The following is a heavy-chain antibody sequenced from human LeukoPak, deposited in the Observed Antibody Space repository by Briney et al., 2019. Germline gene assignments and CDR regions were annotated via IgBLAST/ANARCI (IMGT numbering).Heavy chain of an antibody. CDR2: IYSGGST. V-gene: IGHV3-53*01. CDR1: GFTVSSNY. CDR3: ARRKGSANYYDSREFAFDI. Sequence: GGSLRLSCAASGFTVSSNYMSWVRQAPGKGLEWVSVIYSGGSTYYADSVKGRFTISRDNSKNTLYLQMNSLRAEDTAVYYCARRKGSANYYDSREFAFDIWGQGTMVTVSS. D-gene: IGHD3-22*01. J-gene: IGHJ3*02.